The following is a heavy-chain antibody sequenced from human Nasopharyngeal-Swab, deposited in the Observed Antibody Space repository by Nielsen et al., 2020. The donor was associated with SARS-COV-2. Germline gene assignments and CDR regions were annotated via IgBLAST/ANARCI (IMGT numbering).Heavy chain of an antibody. CDR2: IDPSDSYT. J-gene: IGHJ6*03. D-gene: IGHD2-15*01. V-gene: IGHV5-10-1*01. CDR3: ARRAYCSGGSCYSPYYYYMDV. CDR1: GYSLTSYW. Sequence: GESLKISCKGSGYSLTSYWISWVRQMPGKGLEWVGRIDPSDSYTNYSPSFQGHVTISADKSISTAYLQWSSLKASDTAMYYCARRAYCSGGSCYSPYYYYMDVWGKGTTVTVSS.